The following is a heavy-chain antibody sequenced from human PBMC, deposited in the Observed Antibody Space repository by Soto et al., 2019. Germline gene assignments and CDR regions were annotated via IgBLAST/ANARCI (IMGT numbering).Heavy chain of an antibody. Sequence: GASVKVSCKASGYSFATYGFSWVRQAPGQGLECVGWISAHNGDTNYAQKLQGRVTMTTDTSTSTAYMELSSLRSDDTAVYYCARDVLVGYSSGWHSYRNSVGGMDVWGQGTTVTVSS. CDR2: ISAHNGDT. CDR3: ARDVLVGYSSGWHSYRNSVGGMDV. CDR1: GYSFATYG. D-gene: IGHD6-19*01. J-gene: IGHJ6*02. V-gene: IGHV1-18*04.